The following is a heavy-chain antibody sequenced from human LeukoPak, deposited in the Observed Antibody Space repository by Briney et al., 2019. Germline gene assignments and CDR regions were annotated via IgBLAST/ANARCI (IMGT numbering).Heavy chain of an antibody. Sequence: PGGSLRLSCAASGFTFSSYGMSWVRQAPGKGLEWVSAISGSGGSTYYADSVKGRFTISRDNSKNTLYLQMNSLRAEDTAVYYCAKGVDYYGSGSSDYFDYWGQGTLVTVSS. J-gene: IGHJ4*02. CDR3: AKGVDYYGSGSSDYFDY. CDR2: ISGSGGST. V-gene: IGHV3-23*01. D-gene: IGHD3-10*01. CDR1: GFTFSSYG.